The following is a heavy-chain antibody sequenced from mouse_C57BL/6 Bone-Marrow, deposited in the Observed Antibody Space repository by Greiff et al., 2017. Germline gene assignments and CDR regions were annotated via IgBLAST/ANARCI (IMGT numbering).Heavy chain of an antibody. CDR2: ISYDGSN. CDR3: ARAPFAY. CDR1: GYSITSGYY. Sequence: VQLQQSGPGLVKPSQSLSLTCSVTGYSITSGYYWNWIRQFPGNKLEWMGYISYDGSNNYHPSLKNRISITRDTSKNQFFLKLNSVTTEDTATYYCARAPFAYWGQGTLVTVSA. V-gene: IGHV3-6*01. J-gene: IGHJ3*01.